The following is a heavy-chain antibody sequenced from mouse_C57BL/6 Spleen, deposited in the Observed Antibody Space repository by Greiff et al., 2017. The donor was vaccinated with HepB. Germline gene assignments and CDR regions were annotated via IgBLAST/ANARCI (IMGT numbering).Heavy chain of an antibody. CDR1: GYTFTSYW. V-gene: IGHV1-7*01. J-gene: IGHJ3*01. Sequence: VQLQQSGAELAKPGASVKLSCKASGYTFTSYWMHWVKQRPGQGLEWIGYINPSSGYTKYNQKFKDKATLTADKSSSTAYMQLSSLTDEDSAVYYCARSDYGYPAWFAYWGQRTLVTVSA. CDR2: INPSSGYT. CDR3: ARSDYGYPAWFAY. D-gene: IGHD2-2*01.